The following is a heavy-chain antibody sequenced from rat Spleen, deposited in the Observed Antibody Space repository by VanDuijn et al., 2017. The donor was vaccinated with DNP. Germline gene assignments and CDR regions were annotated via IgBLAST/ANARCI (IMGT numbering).Heavy chain of an antibody. Sequence: QVQLKESGPGLVQPSQTLSLTCTVSGFSLTNFAVGWVRQPPGKGLEWIAAVSSGGSTYYNSSLQSRLSISRDTSKSQVFLKMNSLQTEDRAIYFCTRLTVPFDYWGQGVMVTVSS. J-gene: IGHJ2*01. CDR2: VSSGGST. D-gene: IGHD1-1*01. V-gene: IGHV2S12*01. CDR3: TRLTVPFDY. CDR1: GFSLTNFA.